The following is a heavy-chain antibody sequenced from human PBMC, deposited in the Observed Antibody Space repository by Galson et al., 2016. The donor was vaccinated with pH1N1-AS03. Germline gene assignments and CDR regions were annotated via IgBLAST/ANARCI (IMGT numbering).Heavy chain of an antibody. V-gene: IGHV3-30*03. Sequence: SLRLSCAATGFAFSSYGMHWVRQAPGKGLEWVALITYDGTTKFYAGSLKGRFNISRDNSKNTLYLQMNSPRAEDTAIYYCAREDRNFDCWGQGTLVTVSS. CDR2: ITYDGTTK. D-gene: IGHD1-14*01. J-gene: IGHJ4*02. CDR1: GFAFSSYG. CDR3: AREDRNFDC.